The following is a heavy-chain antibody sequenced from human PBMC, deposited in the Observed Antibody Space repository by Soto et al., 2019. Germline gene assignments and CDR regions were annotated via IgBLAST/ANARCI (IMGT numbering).Heavy chain of an antibody. Sequence: EARLVQSGGGLVQPGGSLRLSCAASGFSVGGNYMSWVRQAPGKGLELVSLIYSGGNPFYADSMKGRFTLSRDNSNNMLYLQLDSLSAEDTAVYYCARGPNYDCWGQGTLVIVSS. CDR1: GFSVGGNY. V-gene: IGHV3-53*01. CDR2: IYSGGNP. J-gene: IGHJ4*02. D-gene: IGHD3-10*01. CDR3: ARGPNYDC.